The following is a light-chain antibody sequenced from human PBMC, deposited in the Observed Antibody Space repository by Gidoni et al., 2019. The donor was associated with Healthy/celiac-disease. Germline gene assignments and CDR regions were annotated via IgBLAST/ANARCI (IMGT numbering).Light chain of an antibody. CDR1: QGISSY. J-gene: IGKJ4*01. CDR2: AAS. V-gene: IGKV1-9*01. Sequence: DIQLTQSPSFLSASVGDRVTITCRASQGISSYLAWYQQKQGKAPKVLIYAASTLQSGVPSRFSGSGSGTEFTLTISSLQPEDFATYYCQQLNSYPLTFGGGTKVEIK. CDR3: QQLNSYPLT.